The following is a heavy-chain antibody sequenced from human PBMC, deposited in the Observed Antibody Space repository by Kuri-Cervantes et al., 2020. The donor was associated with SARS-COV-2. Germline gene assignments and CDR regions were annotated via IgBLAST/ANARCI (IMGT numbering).Heavy chain of an antibody. Sequence: GGSLRLSCAASGFTFSSYGMHWVRQAPGKGLEWVAVISYDGSNKYYADSVKGRFTISGDNSKNTLYLQMNSLRAEDTAVYYCAKDQHGIVVVVAAVDSWGQGTLVTVSS. J-gene: IGHJ4*02. D-gene: IGHD2-15*01. CDR1: GFTFSSYG. V-gene: IGHV3-30*18. CDR3: AKDQHGIVVVVAAVDS. CDR2: ISYDGSNK.